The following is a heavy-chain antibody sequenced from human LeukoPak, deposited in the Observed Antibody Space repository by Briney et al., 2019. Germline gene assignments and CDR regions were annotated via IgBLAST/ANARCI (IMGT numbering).Heavy chain of an antibody. D-gene: IGHD3-22*01. Sequence: RGASVTVSCKASGYTFTSYGISWVRQAPGQGLEWMGWISGYNGNTNYAQKLQGRVTMTTDTSTSTAYMELRSLRSDDTAVYYCARDRVYYYDSSGYFDYWGQGTLVTVSS. J-gene: IGHJ4*02. V-gene: IGHV1-18*01. CDR3: ARDRVYYYDSSGYFDY. CDR1: GYTFTSYG. CDR2: ISGYNGNT.